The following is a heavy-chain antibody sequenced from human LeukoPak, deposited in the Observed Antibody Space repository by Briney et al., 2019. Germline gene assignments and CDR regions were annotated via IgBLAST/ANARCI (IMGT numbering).Heavy chain of an antibody. J-gene: IGHJ6*03. V-gene: IGHV3-7*04. CDR3: ARVGLSPTYYYYYYMDV. D-gene: IGHD2-2*01. CDR1: GFTFSSYW. Sequence: GSLRLSCAASGFTFSSYWMSWVRQAPGKGLEWVANIKQDGSEKYYVDSVKGRFTISRDNAKNSLYLQMNSLRAEDTAVYYCARVGLSPTYYYYYYMDVWGKGTTVTVSS. CDR2: IKQDGSEK.